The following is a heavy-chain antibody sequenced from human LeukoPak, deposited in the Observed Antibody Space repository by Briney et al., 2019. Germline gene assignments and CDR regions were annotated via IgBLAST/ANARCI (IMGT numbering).Heavy chain of an antibody. CDR3: ARDRRSGIYPRVFDY. D-gene: IGHD1-26*01. CDR1: GYTFTGHG. V-gene: IGHV1-69*06. Sequence: GASVKVSCKASGYTFTGHGISWVRQAPGQGLEWMGGIIPIFGTANYAQKFQGRVTITADKSTSTAYMELGSLRSDDTAVYYCARDRRSGIYPRVFDYWGQGTLVTVSS. CDR2: IIPIFGTA. J-gene: IGHJ4*02.